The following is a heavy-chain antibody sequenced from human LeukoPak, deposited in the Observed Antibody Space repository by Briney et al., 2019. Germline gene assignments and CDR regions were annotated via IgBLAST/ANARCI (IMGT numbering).Heavy chain of an antibody. Sequence: PGGSLRLSCAASGFTFSSYATHWVRQAPGKGLEYVSAISSNGGSTYYANSVKGRFTISRDNSKNTLDLQMGSLRAEDMAVYYCARVGSTVSTRYYFYYMDVWGKGTTVTVSS. CDR3: ARVGSTVSTRYYFYYMDV. D-gene: IGHD4-11*01. CDR1: GFTFSSYA. CDR2: ISSNGGST. J-gene: IGHJ6*03. V-gene: IGHV3-64*01.